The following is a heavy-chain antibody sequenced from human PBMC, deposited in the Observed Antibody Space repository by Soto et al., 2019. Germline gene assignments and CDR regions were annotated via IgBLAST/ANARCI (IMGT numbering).Heavy chain of an antibody. CDR2: ISYDGSNK. CDR3: AKDLMYGSSSVVDY. D-gene: IGHD6-6*01. J-gene: IGHJ4*02. Sequence: QVQLVESGGGVVQPGRSLRLSCAASGFTFSSYGMHWVRQAPGKGLEWVAVISYDGSNKYYADSVKGRFTISRDNSKNTLYLQMNILRAEDTAVYYCAKDLMYGSSSVVDYWGQGTLVTVSS. CDR1: GFTFSSYG. V-gene: IGHV3-30*18.